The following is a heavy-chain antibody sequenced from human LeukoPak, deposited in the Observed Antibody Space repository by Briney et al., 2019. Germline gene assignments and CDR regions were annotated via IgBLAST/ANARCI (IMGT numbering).Heavy chain of an antibody. J-gene: IGHJ6*03. V-gene: IGHV4-59*01. D-gene: IGHD3-10*01. CDR3: ARVEEGYGSGRRENYYYYYMDV. CDR2: IYFSGST. CDR1: GGSISSYY. Sequence: SETLSLTCTVSGGSISSYYWSWIRQPPGKGLEWIGYIYFSGSTNYNPSLKSRVTISVDTSKNQFSPRLSSVTAADTAAYYCARVEEGYGSGRRENYYYYYMDVWGKGTTVTISS.